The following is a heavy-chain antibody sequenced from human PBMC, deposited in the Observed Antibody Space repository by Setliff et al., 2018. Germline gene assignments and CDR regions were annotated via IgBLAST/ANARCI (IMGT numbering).Heavy chain of an antibody. D-gene: IGHD3-22*01. CDR3: VREGVDSRSSTDYRYYMDV. Sequence: SVKVSCKVSGGAFTSHGVSWVRQAPGQGLEWMGGTIPVFGTTDYSQKFQGRVTIITDESTSTAYMQLSSLGSEDTAVYYCVREGVDSRSSTDYRYYMDVWGKGTTVTVSS. J-gene: IGHJ6*03. V-gene: IGHV1-69*05. CDR2: TIPVFGTT. CDR1: GGAFTSHG.